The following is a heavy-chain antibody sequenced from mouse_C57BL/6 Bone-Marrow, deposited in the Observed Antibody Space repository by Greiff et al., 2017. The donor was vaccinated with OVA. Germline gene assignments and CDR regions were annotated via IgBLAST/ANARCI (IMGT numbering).Heavy chain of an antibody. CDR1: GYTFTSYG. Sequence: VKLMESGAELARPGASVKLSCKASGYTFTSYGISWVKQRPGQGLEWIGEIYPRSGNTYYNEKFKGKATLTADKSSSTAYMELRSLTSEDSAVYFCARGDSWGQGTTLTVSS. CDR3: ARGDS. J-gene: IGHJ2*01. V-gene: IGHV1-81*01. CDR2: IYPRSGNT.